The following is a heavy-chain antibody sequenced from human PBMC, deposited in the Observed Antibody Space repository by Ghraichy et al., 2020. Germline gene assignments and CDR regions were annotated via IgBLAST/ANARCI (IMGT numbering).Heavy chain of an antibody. J-gene: IGHJ4*02. CDR1: GFSFSILA. CDR3: ARLVPTLDY. CDR2: ITNSGENT. D-gene: IGHD3-9*01. Sequence: GGSLRLSCAVSGFSFSILAMTWVRQAPGKGLEWVSSITNSGENTYYADSVKGRFTISRDNSKNTLFLQMNSLRADYTAVYYCARLVPTLDYWGQGTLVTVSS. V-gene: IGHV3-23*01.